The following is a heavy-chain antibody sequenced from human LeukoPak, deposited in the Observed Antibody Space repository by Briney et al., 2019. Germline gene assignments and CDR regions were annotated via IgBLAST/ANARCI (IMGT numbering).Heavy chain of an antibody. CDR3: TRQVEASSGYYPY. Sequence: PGGSLRLSCAASGFTFSGSAMHWVRQASGKGLEWVGRIRSKANSYATAYAASVKGRFTVSRDDSENTAYLQMNSLGTEDTAVYYCTRQVEASSGYYPYWGQRTLVTVSS. J-gene: IGHJ4*02. V-gene: IGHV3-73*01. CDR2: IRSKANSYAT. CDR1: GFTFSGSA. D-gene: IGHD3-22*01.